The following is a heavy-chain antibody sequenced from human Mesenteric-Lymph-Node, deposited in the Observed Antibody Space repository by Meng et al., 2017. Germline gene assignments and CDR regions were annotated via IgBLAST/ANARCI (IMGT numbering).Heavy chain of an antibody. CDR3: ARADYYDSSGYYYPGAPYYFDY. CDR2: LRASDT. V-gene: IGHV4-4*07. D-gene: IGHD3-22*01. CDR1: GDSISTYY. J-gene: IGHJ4*02. Sequence: GSLRLSCSVFGDSISTYYWSWVRQPAGKGLEWLGRLRASDTNYSPSLNSRVTISVDTSKNQFSLKLSSVTAADTAVYYCARADYYDSSGYYYPGAPYYFDYWGQGTLVTVSS.